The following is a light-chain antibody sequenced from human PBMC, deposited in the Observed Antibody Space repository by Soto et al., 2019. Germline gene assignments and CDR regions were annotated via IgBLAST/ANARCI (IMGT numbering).Light chain of an antibody. CDR1: SSDVGGYNY. CDR2: DVS. CDR3: SSYAGGINLEV. V-gene: IGLV2-14*01. J-gene: IGLJ1*01. Sequence: QSVLTQPASVSGSPGQSITISCTGTSSDVGGYNYVSWYQQHPGKAPKLMIYDVSNRPSGVSNRFSGSKSGNTASLTISGLQAEDEADYYSSSYAGGINLEVFGTGTKVTVL.